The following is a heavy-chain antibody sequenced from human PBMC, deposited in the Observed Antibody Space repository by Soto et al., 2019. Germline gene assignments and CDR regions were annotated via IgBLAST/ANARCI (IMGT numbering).Heavy chain of an antibody. CDR1: EFTFSSYA. CDR2: ISYDGSNK. D-gene: IGHD4-17*01. Sequence: GGSLGPSCAAPEFTFSSYAVHWVGQAPGKGLEWVAVISYDGSNKYYADSVKGRFTISRDNSKNTLYLQMNSLRAEDTAVYYCAKDYYGDYERYYFDYWGQGTLVTVSS. V-gene: IGHV3-30*18. J-gene: IGHJ4*02. CDR3: AKDYYGDYERYYFDY.